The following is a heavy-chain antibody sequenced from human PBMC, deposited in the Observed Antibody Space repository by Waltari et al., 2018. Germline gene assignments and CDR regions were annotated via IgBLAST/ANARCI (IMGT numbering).Heavy chain of an antibody. CDR3: ARGARGRFLEWLFDY. J-gene: IGHJ4*02. Sequence: QVQLQESGPGLVKPSQTLSLTCTVPGDSISRGSYYWSWIRQPAGKGLEWIGRIYTSGSTNYNPSLNSRVTISVDTSKNQFSLKLSSVTAADTAVYYCARGARGRFLEWLFDYWGQGTLVTVSS. CDR1: GDSISRGSYY. V-gene: IGHV4-61*02. CDR2: IYTSGST. D-gene: IGHD3-3*01.